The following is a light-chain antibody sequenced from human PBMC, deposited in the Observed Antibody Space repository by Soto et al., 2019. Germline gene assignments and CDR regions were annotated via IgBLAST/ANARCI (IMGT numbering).Light chain of an antibody. CDR2: GAS. J-gene: IGKJ1*01. CDR1: QSVSSNY. Sequence: EIVLTQSPDSLSLSPGEGATLSCRSSQSVSSNYLAWYQQRPGQPPRLLIYGASNRATGIPDRFSGSGSGTGFTLTINRLEPEDFAVYHCQQNATAPWTFGQGTKVEI. CDR3: QQNATAPWT. V-gene: IGKV3-20*01.